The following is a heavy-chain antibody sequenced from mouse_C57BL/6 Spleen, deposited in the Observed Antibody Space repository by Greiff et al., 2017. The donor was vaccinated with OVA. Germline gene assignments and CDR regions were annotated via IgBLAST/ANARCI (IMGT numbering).Heavy chain of an antibody. CDR1: GFTFSSYG. J-gene: IGHJ1*03. V-gene: IGHV5-6*02. CDR2: ISSGGSYT. D-gene: IGHD2-12*01. Sequence: EVKLVESGGDLVKPGGSLKLSCAASGFTFSSYGMSWVRQTPDKRLEWVATISSGGSYTYYPDSVKGRFTISRDNAKNTLYLQMSSLKSEDTAMYYCARRLYEGYFDVWGTGTTVTVSS. CDR3: ARRLYEGYFDV.